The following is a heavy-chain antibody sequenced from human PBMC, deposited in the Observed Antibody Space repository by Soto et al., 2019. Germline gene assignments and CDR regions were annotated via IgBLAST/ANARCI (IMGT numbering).Heavy chain of an antibody. J-gene: IGHJ6*02. CDR3: ARRVGATRGGYYYGTDV. D-gene: IGHD1-26*01. CDR1: GFTFSSYW. CDR2: IKQDGSEK. V-gene: IGHV3-7*01. Sequence: GGSLRLSCAASGFTFSSYWMSWVRQAPGKGLEWVANIKQDGSEKYYVDSVKGRFTISRDNAKNSLYLQMNSLRAEDTAVYYCARRVGATRGGYYYGTDVWGQGTTVTVSS.